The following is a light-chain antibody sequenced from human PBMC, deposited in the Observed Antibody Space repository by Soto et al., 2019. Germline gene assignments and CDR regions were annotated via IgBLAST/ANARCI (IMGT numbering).Light chain of an antibody. J-gene: IGLJ2*01. CDR1: STDVGDFNY. Sequence: QSALTQPASVSGSPGRSVTISCTGTSTDVGDFNYVSWYQHLTGRAPKLIIYDVTNRPSGISNRFSASKSGRTASLTISGLQAEDEADYYCSSYSCSTTPIVFGGGNKVTV. V-gene: IGLV2-14*03. CDR3: SSYSCSTTPIV. CDR2: DVT.